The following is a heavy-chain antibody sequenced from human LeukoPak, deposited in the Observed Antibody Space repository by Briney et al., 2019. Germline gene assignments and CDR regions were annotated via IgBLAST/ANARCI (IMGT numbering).Heavy chain of an antibody. J-gene: IGHJ4*02. CDR3: TTRRPYFFDY. CDR2: ISSSGDTT. V-gene: IGHV3-23*01. Sequence: GGSLRLSCAASGFTFRSYAMSWVRQAPGKGLEWVSAISSSGDTTYYADSVKGRFTISRDNSKNTMYLQINSLRAEDTDVYYCTTRRPYFFDYWGQGTLVTVSS. CDR1: GFTFRSYA.